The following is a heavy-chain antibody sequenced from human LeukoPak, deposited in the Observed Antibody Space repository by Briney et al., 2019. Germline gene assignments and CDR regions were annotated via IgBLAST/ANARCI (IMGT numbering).Heavy chain of an antibody. CDR3: ARVRYYGSGSYRGMDV. V-gene: IGHV1-69*05. D-gene: IGHD3-10*01. Sequence: GASVKVSCKASGGTFSSYAISWVRQAPGQGLEWMGGIIPIFGTANYAQKLQGRVTMTTDTSTSTAYMELRSLRSDDTAVYYCARVRYYGSGSYRGMDVWGQGTLVTVSS. CDR1: GGTFSSYA. CDR2: IIPIFGTA. J-gene: IGHJ4*02.